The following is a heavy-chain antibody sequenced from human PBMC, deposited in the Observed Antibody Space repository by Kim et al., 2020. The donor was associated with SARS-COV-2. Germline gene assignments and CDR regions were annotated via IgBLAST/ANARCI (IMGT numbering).Heavy chain of an antibody. V-gene: IGHV3-74*01. D-gene: IGHD4-17*01. Sequence: GGSLRLSCAASGFTFSSYWMHWVRQAPGKGLVWVSRINSDGSSTSYADSVKGRFTISRDNAKNTLYLQMNSLRAEDTAVYYCAKGSDYGGNSFDYWGQGTLVTVSS. J-gene: IGHJ4*02. CDR2: INSDGSST. CDR1: GFTFSSYW. CDR3: AKGSDYGGNSFDY.